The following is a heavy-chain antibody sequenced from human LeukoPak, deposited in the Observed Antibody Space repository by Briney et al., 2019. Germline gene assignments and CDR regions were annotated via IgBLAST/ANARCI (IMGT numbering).Heavy chain of an antibody. Sequence: ASVKVSCKASGGTFISYAISWVRQAPGQGLEWMGGIIPIFGTANYAQNFQGRVTITADESTSTAYMELGSLRSEDTAVYYCARDRHYYDSSGYYPDAFDIWGQGTMVTVSS. CDR1: GGTFISYA. CDR3: ARDRHYYDSSGYYPDAFDI. V-gene: IGHV1-69*13. CDR2: IIPIFGTA. J-gene: IGHJ3*02. D-gene: IGHD3-22*01.